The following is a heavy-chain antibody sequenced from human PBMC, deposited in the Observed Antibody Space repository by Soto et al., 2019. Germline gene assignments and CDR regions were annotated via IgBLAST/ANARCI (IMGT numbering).Heavy chain of an antibody. CDR3: TTDLRLTVKYYYYYGMDV. J-gene: IGHJ6*02. CDR2: IKSKTDGGTT. Sequence: PGGSLRLSCAASGFTFSNAWMSWVRQAPGKGLEWVGRIKSKTDGGTTDYAAPVKGRFTISRDDSKNTLYLQMNSLKTEDTAVYYCTTDLRLTVKYYYYYGMDVWGQGTTVTVSS. CDR1: GFTFSNAW. V-gene: IGHV3-15*01. D-gene: IGHD4-4*01.